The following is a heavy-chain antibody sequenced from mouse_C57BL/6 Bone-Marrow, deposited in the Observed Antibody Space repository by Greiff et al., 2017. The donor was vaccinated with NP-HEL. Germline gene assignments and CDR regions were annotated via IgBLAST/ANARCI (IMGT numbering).Heavy chain of an antibody. CDR2: ISSGGSYT. D-gene: IGHD2-4*01. CDR3: ARRGITTLYYYAMDY. Sequence: EVMLVESGGDLVKPGGSLKLSCAASGFTFSSYGMSWVRQTPDKRLEWVATISSGGSYTYYPDSVKGRFTISRDNAKNTLYLQMSSLKSEDTAMYYCARRGITTLYYYAMDYWGQGTSVTVSS. CDR1: GFTFSSYG. V-gene: IGHV5-6*02. J-gene: IGHJ4*01.